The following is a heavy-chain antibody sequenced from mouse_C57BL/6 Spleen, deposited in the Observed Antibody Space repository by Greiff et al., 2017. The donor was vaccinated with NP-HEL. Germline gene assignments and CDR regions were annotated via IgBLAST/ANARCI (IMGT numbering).Heavy chain of an antibody. CDR2: ISSGGDYI. D-gene: IGHD1-1*01. CDR3: TRDIYYYGSSYFDY. V-gene: IGHV5-9-1*02. J-gene: IGHJ2*01. Sequence: EVKLVESGEGLVKPGGSLKLSCAASGFTFSSYAMSWVRQTPEKRLEWVAYISSGGDYIYYADPVKGRFTISRDKARNTLYLQRSSLKSEDTAMYYCTRDIYYYGSSYFDYWGQGTTLTVSS. CDR1: GFTFSSYA.